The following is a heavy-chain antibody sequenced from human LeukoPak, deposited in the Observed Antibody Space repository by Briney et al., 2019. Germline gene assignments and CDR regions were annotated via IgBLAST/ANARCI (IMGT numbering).Heavy chain of an antibody. J-gene: IGHJ4*02. V-gene: IGHV1-24*01. D-gene: IGHD6-19*01. CDR3: ATDRVYRSSGRSWGFFDY. CDR1: EHSLSDLS. Sequence: ASVKVSCTLSEHSLSDLSIHWVRETPGEGLEWMGGFDSENNKMVYSQKFQGRVTMTEDTSADTAYMELTSLRSEDTAVYFCATDRVYRSSGRSWGFFDYWGQGTLVIVSS. CDR2: FDSENNKM.